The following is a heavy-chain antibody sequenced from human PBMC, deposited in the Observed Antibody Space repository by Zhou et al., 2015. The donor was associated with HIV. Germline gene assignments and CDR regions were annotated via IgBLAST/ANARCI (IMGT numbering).Heavy chain of an antibody. Sequence: EVRLVDSGGRLGQAWGGSLRLSCAVSGFTVIKTDMSWVRQVPGKGLEWVSLVYSGGATYYADSVKGRFTISRDNSKNTVYLQMNSLRAEDTAVYYCARNLGSVTTHLQNWGQGTLVTVSS. CDR3: ARNLGSVTTHLQN. CDR2: VYSGGAT. CDR1: GFTVIKTD. J-gene: IGHJ1*01. D-gene: IGHD4-17*01. V-gene: IGHV3-66*01.